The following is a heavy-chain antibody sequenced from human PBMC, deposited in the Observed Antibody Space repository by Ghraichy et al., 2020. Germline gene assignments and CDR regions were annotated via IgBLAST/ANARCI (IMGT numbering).Heavy chain of an antibody. CDR2: ISANGNTV. D-gene: IGHD1-14*01. J-gene: IGHJ3*02. V-gene: IGHV3-48*03. Sequence: GGSLRLSCAASGFIFKSYEMTWVRQAPGKGLQWVSYISANGNTVDYADSVRGRFTISRDNAKTSLYLVMNSLRAEDTAIYYCARDRPDSVEDDGLDIWGPGTMVIVSS. CDR3: ARDRPDSVEDDGLDI. CDR1: GFIFKSYE.